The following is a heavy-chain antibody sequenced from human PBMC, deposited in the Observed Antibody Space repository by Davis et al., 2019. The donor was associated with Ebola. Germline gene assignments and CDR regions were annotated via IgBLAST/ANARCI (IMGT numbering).Heavy chain of an antibody. Sequence: PSETLSLTCTVSGGSISSYYWSWIRQPPGKGLEWIGYIYYSGSTNYNPSLKSRVTISVDTSKNQFSLKLSSVTAADTAVYYCARVVQGRRVNYFDYWGQGTLVTVSS. V-gene: IGHV4-59*01. CDR1: GGSISSYY. D-gene: IGHD3-10*01. CDR3: ARVVQGRRVNYFDY. CDR2: IYYSGST. J-gene: IGHJ4*02.